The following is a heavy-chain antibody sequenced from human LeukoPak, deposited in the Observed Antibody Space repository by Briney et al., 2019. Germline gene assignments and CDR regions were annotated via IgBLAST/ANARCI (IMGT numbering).Heavy chain of an antibody. V-gene: IGHV3-66*01. D-gene: IGHD3-22*01. CDR3: ASCYYDSSGYYYFDY. CDR1: GVTVSSNY. Sequence: GGSLRLSCAASGVTVSSNYMSWVRQAPGKGLEWVSVIYSGGSTYYADSVKGRFTISRDNYKNTLYLQMNSVRAEDTAVYYCASCYYDSSGYYYFDYWGQGTLVTVSS. J-gene: IGHJ4*02. CDR2: IYSGGST.